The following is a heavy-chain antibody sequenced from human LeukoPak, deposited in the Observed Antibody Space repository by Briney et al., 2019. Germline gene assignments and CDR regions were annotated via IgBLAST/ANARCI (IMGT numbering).Heavy chain of an antibody. Sequence: GASVKVSCKASGGTFSSYAISWVRQAPGQGLEWMGGIIPIFGTANYAQKFQGRVTITADESTSTAYMELSSLRSEDTAVDYCARVPSPGSSGWYYFDYWGQGTLVTVSS. V-gene: IGHV1-69*13. CDR3: ARVPSPGSSGWYYFDY. J-gene: IGHJ4*02. D-gene: IGHD6-19*01. CDR2: IIPIFGTA. CDR1: GGTFSSYA.